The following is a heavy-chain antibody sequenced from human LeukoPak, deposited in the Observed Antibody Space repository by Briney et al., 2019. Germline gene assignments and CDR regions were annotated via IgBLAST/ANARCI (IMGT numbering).Heavy chain of an antibody. J-gene: IGHJ4*02. CDR1: GDSVSSNSAA. CDR3: ARGHYDILTGYYSLDY. V-gene: IGHV6-1*01. D-gene: IGHD3-9*01. Sequence: SQTLSLTCAISGDSVSSNSAAWNWIRQSPSRGLEWLGRTYYRSKWYNDYAVSVKSRITINPDTSKNQFSLQLNSVTPEDTAVYYCARGHYDILTGYYSLDYWGQGALVTVSS. CDR2: TYYRSKWYN.